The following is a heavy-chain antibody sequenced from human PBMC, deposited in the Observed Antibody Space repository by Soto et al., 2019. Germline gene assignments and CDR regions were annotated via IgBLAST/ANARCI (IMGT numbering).Heavy chain of an antibody. J-gene: IGHJ3*02. CDR1: GFTFSSYS. CDR2: ISSSSSYI. D-gene: IGHD4-17*01. V-gene: IGHV3-21*01. Sequence: PGGSLRLSCAASGFTFSSYSMNWVRQAPGKGLEWVSSISSSSSYIYYADSVKGRFTISRDNAKNSLYLRMNSLRAEDTAVYYCATTYGDYLLDAFDIWGQGTMVTVSS. CDR3: ATTYGDYLLDAFDI.